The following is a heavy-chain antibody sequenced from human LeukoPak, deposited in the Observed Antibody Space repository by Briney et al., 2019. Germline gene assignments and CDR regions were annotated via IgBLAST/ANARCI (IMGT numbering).Heavy chain of an antibody. CDR2: IYFTGTA. Sequence: PSETLSLTCTVSGTSLGPFHWTWFRQPPGQRLEWIGLIYFTGTATLNPSLRSRVAMSVDLAKNQLFLKLASMTAADTAMYYCARKDGDYWGQGTLVSVSS. V-gene: IGHV4-4*07. CDR3: ARKDGDY. J-gene: IGHJ4*02. CDR1: GTSLGPFH.